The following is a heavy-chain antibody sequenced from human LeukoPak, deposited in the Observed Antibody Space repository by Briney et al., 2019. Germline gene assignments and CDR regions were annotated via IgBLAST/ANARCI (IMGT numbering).Heavy chain of an antibody. D-gene: IGHD6-19*01. CDR1: GFTFSSYA. CDR2: ISSNGGST. V-gene: IGHV3-64*01. CDR3: ARAGGDYSSGWYYYYYYMDV. Sequence: GGSLRLSCAASGFTFSSYAMHWVRQAPGKGLEYVSAISSNGGSTYYANSVKGRFTISRDNSKNTLYLQMGSLRAEDMAVYYCARAGGDYSSGWYYYYYYMDVWGKGTTVTVSS. J-gene: IGHJ6*03.